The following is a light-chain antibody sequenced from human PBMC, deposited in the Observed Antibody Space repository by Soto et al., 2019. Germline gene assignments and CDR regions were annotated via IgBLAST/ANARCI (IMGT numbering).Light chain of an antibody. J-gene: IGKJ5*01. CDR3: QQHFNGPIT. CDR2: GAS. CDR1: QSVSSN. Sequence: EIVLTQSPGTLSLSPGERVTLSCRASQSVSSNLAWYQQKPGQAPRLLIYGASNRATGIPARFSGSGSGTDFTLTISSLEPEDFAVYYCQQHFNGPITFGQGTRLEIK. V-gene: IGKV3-11*01.